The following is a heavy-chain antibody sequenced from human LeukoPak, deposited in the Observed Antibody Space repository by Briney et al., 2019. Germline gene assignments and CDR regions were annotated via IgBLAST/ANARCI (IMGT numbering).Heavy chain of an antibody. CDR2: IFTSGST. CDR3: ARWRTTEGYYYGMDV. V-gene: IGHV4-4*07. CDR1: GDSIRTYY. D-gene: IGHD1-1*01. J-gene: IGHJ6*02. Sequence: SETLSLTCTVSGDSIRTYYWSWIRQPAGKGLEWIGRIFTSGSTNYNPSLKSRVTLSVDTSKNQFSLKLTSVTAADTAVYYCARWRTTEGYYYGMDVWGQGTTVTVSS.